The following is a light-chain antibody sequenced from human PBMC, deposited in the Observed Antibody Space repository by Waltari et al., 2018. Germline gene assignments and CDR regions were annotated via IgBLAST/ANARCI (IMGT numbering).Light chain of an antibody. V-gene: IGKV1-17*03. CDR1: QGIGNH. J-gene: IGKJ2*01. CDR2: EAS. CDR3: LQHGSYPYT. Sequence: IQMPHSPSAMSASIGDGVTITCRASQGIGNHLAWFQQKPGKVPRRLIYEASNLQSGVPSRFSGSGSGTEFSFTISTLQPEDIATYYCLQHGSYPYTFGQGTKVEIK.